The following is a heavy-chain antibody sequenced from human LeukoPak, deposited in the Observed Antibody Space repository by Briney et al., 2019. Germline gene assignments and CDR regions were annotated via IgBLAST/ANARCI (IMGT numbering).Heavy chain of an antibody. D-gene: IGHD2-2*01. Sequence: GGSLRLSCAASGYTFSSYAMHWVRQAPGKGLESVSAISSNGGSTYYANSVKGRFTISRDDSKNTLYLQMGSLRAEDMAVYYCARQDCSGTSCPLNYWGQGTLVTVSS. CDR1: GYTFSSYA. J-gene: IGHJ4*02. CDR3: ARQDCSGTSCPLNY. CDR2: ISSNGGST. V-gene: IGHV3-64*01.